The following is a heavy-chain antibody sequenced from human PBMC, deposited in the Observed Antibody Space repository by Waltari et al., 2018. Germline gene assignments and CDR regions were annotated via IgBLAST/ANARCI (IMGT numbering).Heavy chain of an antibody. CDR2: ISGSGATT. Sequence: EVQLLESGGGLAQPGGSLRLSCATSGFSFGGFAMNWVRQAPGKGLEWGSGISGSGATTYYADSVRGRFTISRDNSRNTLSLEVNSLRAEDTAIYYCAKAFRGYSGSYFDYWGQGVPVTVSS. J-gene: IGHJ4*02. CDR1: GFSFGGFA. CDR3: AKAFRGYSGSYFDY. D-gene: IGHD5-12*01. V-gene: IGHV3-23*01.